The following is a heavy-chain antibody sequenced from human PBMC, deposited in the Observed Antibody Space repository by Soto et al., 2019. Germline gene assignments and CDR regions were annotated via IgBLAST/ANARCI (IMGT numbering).Heavy chain of an antibody. J-gene: IGHJ4*02. Sequence: ASVKVSCKASGYNFNACGISWVRQAPGQGLEWMGWISSHTGNTNYAQNLQGRVTMTTDTSTTTVYMELRSLTSDDTAVYYCARDCGTAVTTHYLDFWGQGSLVTVSS. D-gene: IGHD4-17*01. V-gene: IGHV1-18*01. CDR1: GYNFNACG. CDR2: ISSHTGNT. CDR3: ARDCGTAVTTHYLDF.